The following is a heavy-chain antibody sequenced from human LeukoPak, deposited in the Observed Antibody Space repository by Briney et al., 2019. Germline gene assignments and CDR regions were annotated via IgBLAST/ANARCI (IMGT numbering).Heavy chain of an antibody. CDR1: GGSLSGYC. V-gene: IGHV4-34*01. J-gene: IGHJ4*02. CDR2: ISHVGST. CDR3: ARRKPDGYDAY. Sequence: PSETLSLTCAVYGGSLSGYCWSWIRQPPGKGLEWIGEISHVGSTSYNPSLKSRVTISIDTFKNQFSLKLTSVTAADSSVYYCARRKPDGYDAYWGQGTLVTVSS. D-gene: IGHD5-24*01.